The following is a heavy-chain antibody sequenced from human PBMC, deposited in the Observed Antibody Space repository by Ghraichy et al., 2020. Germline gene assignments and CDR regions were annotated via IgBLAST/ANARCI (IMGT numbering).Heavy chain of an antibody. J-gene: IGHJ4*02. CDR2: IYYSGST. D-gene: IGHD1-26*01. Sequence: SCTVSGGSISSYYWSWIRQPPGKGLEWIGYIYYSGSTNYNPSLKSRVTISVDTSKNQFSLKLSCVTDADTAVYYCARDAGASYFDYRGQGTLVTVSS. V-gene: IGHV4-59*01. CDR3: ARDAGASYFDY. CDR1: GGSISSYY.